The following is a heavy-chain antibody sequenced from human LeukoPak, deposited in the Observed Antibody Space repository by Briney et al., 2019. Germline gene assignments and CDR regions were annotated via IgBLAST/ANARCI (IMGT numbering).Heavy chain of an antibody. J-gene: IGHJ4*02. CDR3: VQGAKY. CDR1: GFTFSNYW. CDR2: VNSDGSST. Sequence: GSLRLSCAASGFTFSNYWMHWVRQAPGKGLVWVSRVNSDGSSTSYADSVKGRFTISRDNAKNALFLQMNSLRVEDTAVYYCVQGAKYWGQGTLVTVSS. D-gene: IGHD4/OR15-4a*01. V-gene: IGHV3-74*01.